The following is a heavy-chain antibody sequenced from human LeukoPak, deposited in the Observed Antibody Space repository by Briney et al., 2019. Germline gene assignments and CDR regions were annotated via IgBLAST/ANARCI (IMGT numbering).Heavy chain of an antibody. V-gene: IGHV1-2*06. D-gene: IGHD2-15*01. Sequence: RASVKVSCKASGYTFTSYYMHWVRRAPGQGLEWMGRINPNSGGTNYAQKFQGRVTMTRDTSISTAYMELSRLRSDDTAVYYCARDPVVADYFMDVWGQGTTVTVSS. CDR3: ARDPVVADYFMDV. CDR1: GYTFTSYY. J-gene: IGHJ6*02. CDR2: INPNSGGT.